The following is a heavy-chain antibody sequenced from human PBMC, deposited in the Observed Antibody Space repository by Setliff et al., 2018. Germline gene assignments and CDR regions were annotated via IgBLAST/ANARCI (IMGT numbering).Heavy chain of an antibody. J-gene: IGHJ4*02. CDR2: TNPNSGGT. CDR3: ARGLGATITHFDY. CDR1: GYTFTGYY. V-gene: IGHV1-2*04. D-gene: IGHD1-26*01. Sequence: ASVKVSCKASGYTFTGYYMHWVRQAPGQGLEWMGWTNPNSGGTNYAQKFQGWVTMTRDTPISTAYMELSRLRSDDTAVYYCARGLGATITHFDYWGQGTLVTVSS.